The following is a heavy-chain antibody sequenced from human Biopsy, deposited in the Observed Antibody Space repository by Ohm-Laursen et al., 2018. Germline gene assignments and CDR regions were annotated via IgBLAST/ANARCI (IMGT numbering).Heavy chain of an antibody. V-gene: IGHV4-4*07. J-gene: IGHJ3*02. CDR3: AGIVLGPTNDAFDI. CDR1: GDSIRNYY. Sequence: SQTLSLTCTVSGDSIRNYYWSWIRQAAGKGLEWIGRIYPGGGTIYNPSLKSQVTMSVDTSKNHFSLNLNSVTVADTAVYYCAGIVLGPTNDAFDIWGQGTMVTVSS. D-gene: IGHD1-26*01. CDR2: IYPGGGT.